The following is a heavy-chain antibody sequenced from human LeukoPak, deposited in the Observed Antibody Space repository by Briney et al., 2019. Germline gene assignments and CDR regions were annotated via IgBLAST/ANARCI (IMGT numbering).Heavy chain of an antibody. D-gene: IGHD3-10*01. Sequence: ASVKVSCKASGSFTGEYVHWVRQAPGQGLEWLGWINPDTGGTNFAQKFQGRVTMAGDTSISTAYMELSRLTSDDTAVYYCARSPYDSESYVSAPWGQGTQVTVSS. CDR2: INPDTGGT. J-gene: IGHJ5*02. CDR1: GSFTGEY. CDR3: ARSPYDSESYVSAP. V-gene: IGHV1-2*02.